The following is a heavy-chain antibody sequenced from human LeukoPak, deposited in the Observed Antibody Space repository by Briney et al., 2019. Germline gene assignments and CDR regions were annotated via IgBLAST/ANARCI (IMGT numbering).Heavy chain of an antibody. CDR1: GGSISSYY. CDR2: ICYSGST. D-gene: IGHD3-10*01. Sequence: SETLSLTCTVSGGSISSYYWSWIRQPPGKGLEWIGYICYSGSTNYNPSLKSRVTISVDTSKNQFSLKLSSVTTADTAVYYCARSSGVVWAFDIWGQGTMVTVSS. J-gene: IGHJ3*02. CDR3: ARSSGVVWAFDI. V-gene: IGHV4-59*08.